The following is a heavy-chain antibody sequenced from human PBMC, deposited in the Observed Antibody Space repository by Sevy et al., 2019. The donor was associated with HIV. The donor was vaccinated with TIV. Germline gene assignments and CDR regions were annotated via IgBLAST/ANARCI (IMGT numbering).Heavy chain of an antibody. CDR1: GGSFTSLY. J-gene: IGHJ4*02. V-gene: IGHV4-59*08. D-gene: IGHD1-26*01. Sequence: SETLSLTCTVSGGSFTSLYWNWIRQPPGKGLEWIANIYYNGHIKYNPSLKSRVTFSLDTSKNQFSLRLSSVTAADTAMYYCAGENAWGRGYSWGQGTLVTVSS. CDR3: AGENAWGRGYS. CDR2: IYYNGHI.